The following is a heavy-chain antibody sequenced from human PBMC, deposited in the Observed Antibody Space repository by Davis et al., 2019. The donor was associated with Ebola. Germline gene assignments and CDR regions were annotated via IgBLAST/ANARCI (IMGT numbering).Heavy chain of an antibody. J-gene: IGHJ4*02. V-gene: IGHV4-4*02. Sequence: PSETLSLTCAVSGDSIGSSHWWAWVRQPPGKRPEWIGEMYHTGSINDNPSLKSRVTISLDKSKNQFSLNLTSVTAADTAVYYCARGDYNNHIDYWGQGTLVTVSS. CDR1: GDSIGSSHW. CDR2: MYHTGSI. CDR3: ARGDYNNHIDY. D-gene: IGHD4-11*01.